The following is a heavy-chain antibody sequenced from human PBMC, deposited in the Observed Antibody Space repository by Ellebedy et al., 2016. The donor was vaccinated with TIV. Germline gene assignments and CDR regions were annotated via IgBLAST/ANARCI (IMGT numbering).Heavy chain of an antibody. D-gene: IGHD1-26*01. J-gene: IGHJ4*02. CDR3: ARGDGSGTYTFFDY. CDR1: GYTFSNYW. CDR2: IYPEDSDT. V-gene: IGHV5-51*01. Sequence: GESLKISCQGSGYTFSNYWIGWVRQMPGKGLEWMGVIYPEDSDTTYSPSFQGQVTISADKSIGTAYLQWSRLKASDTAMYYCARGDGSGTYTFFDYWGQGTLVTVSS.